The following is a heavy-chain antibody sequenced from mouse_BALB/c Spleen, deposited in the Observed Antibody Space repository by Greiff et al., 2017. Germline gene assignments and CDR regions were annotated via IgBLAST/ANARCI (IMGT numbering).Heavy chain of an antibody. V-gene: IGHV5-17*02. CDR3: ARDWGDY. CDR2: ISSGSSTI. CDR1: GFTFSSFG. Sequence: DVKLVESGGGLVQPGGSRKLSCAASGFTFSSFGMHWVRQAPEKGLEWVAYISSGSSTIYYADTVKGRFTISRDNPKNTLFLQMTSLRSEDTAMYYCARDWGDYWGQGTTLTVSS. J-gene: IGHJ2*01. D-gene: IGHD4-1*01.